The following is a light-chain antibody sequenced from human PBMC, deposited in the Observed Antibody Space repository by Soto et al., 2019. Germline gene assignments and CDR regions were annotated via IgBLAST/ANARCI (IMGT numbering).Light chain of an antibody. J-gene: IGLJ1*01. Sequence: QSVLTQPPSVSGAPGQRVTISCTGSRSNIGAGYDVHWYQQLPGTAPKLLIYGNTNRPSGVPDRFSGSKSGTSASLAITGLQADDEADYYCQSFDSGLSGSVFGTGTKLTVL. CDR2: GNT. CDR1: RSNIGAGYD. V-gene: IGLV1-40*01. CDR3: QSFDSGLSGSV.